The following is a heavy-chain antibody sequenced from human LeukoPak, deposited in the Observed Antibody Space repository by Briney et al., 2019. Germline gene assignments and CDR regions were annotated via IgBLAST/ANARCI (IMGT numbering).Heavy chain of an antibody. CDR3: AKVGRGYYDHLDF. CDR1: GFVFRSYA. Sequence: GGSLRPSCAASGFVFRSYAMSWVRQAPGKGLEWVSGISSSGGSTYHADSVRGRFTISRDNSKNTQYLRMNSLRVEDTAVYYCAKVGRGYYDHLDFWGQGILVTVS. V-gene: IGHV3-23*01. J-gene: IGHJ4*02. CDR2: ISSSGGST. D-gene: IGHD3-22*01.